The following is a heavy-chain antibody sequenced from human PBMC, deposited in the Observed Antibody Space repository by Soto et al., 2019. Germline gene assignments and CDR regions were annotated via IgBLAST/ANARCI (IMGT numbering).Heavy chain of an antibody. J-gene: IGHJ1*01. CDR1: GGSFSSFG. D-gene: IGHD5-12*01. CDR3: ARVGSGYNL. V-gene: IGHV1-69*13. CDR2: IIPVFGRP. Sequence: GASVKVSCKASGGSFSSFGISWVRQAPGQGLEWMGGIIPVFGRPNYAQRFRGRLTITADESTNTVYLELIDLRSEDTAVYYCARVGSGYNLWGQGTQVTVSS.